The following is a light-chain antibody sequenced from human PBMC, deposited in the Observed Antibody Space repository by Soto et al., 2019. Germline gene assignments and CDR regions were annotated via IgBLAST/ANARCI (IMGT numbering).Light chain of an antibody. CDR3: QQRSNWPT. J-gene: IGKJ4*01. CDR1: QSVSRY. Sequence: EIVLTQSPATLSLSPGERATLSCRASQSVSRYLAWYQQKPGQAPRLLIYDTSNRATGIPDRFSGSGSGTDFTLTISSLEPEDFAVYYCQQRSNWPTFGGGTKVEIK. V-gene: IGKV3-11*01. CDR2: DTS.